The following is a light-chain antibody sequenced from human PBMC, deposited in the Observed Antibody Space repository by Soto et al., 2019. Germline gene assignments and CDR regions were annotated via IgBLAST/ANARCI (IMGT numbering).Light chain of an antibody. J-gene: IGKJ1*01. CDR2: GAS. V-gene: IGKV3-20*01. Sequence: EIVLTQSPGTLSLSPGERATLSCRASQSISSSYLAWYQHKPGQTPRLLIYGASSRATGIPDRFSGSGSGTDFTLTISRLEPEDFAVYYCHHYGSTPRTCGQGTKVEIK. CDR3: HHYGSTPRT. CDR1: QSISSSY.